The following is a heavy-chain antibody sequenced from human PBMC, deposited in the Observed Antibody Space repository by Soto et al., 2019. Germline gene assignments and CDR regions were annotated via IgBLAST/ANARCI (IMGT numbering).Heavy chain of an antibody. J-gene: IGHJ4*02. CDR2: IYYSGDT. Sequence: SETLSLTCTVSGDSIINGEYYWTWIRQSPGKGLEWIGYIYYSGDTYYNPSLKSRVTISVDTSKNQFSLKLSSVTAADTAVYYCARIRFGYDSSGYDYWGQGTLVTVSS. CDR1: GDSIINGEYY. D-gene: IGHD3-22*01. CDR3: ARIRFGYDSSGYDY. V-gene: IGHV4-30-4*01.